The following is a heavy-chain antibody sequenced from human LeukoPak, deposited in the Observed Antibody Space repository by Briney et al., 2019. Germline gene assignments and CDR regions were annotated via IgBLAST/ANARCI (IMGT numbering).Heavy chain of an antibody. Sequence: ASVKVSCKASGYTFTSYGISWVRQAPGQGLEWMGWISAYNGNTNYAQKLQGRVTMTTDTSTSTAYMELRSLRSDDTAVYYCARSRLRVVAATPLGYWGQGTLVTVSS. J-gene: IGHJ4*02. CDR1: GYTFTSYG. V-gene: IGHV1-18*01. D-gene: IGHD2-15*01. CDR2: ISAYNGNT. CDR3: ARSRLRVVAATPLGY.